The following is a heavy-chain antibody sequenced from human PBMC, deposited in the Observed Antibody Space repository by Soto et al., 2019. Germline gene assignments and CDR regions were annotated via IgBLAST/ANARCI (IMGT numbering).Heavy chain of an antibody. J-gene: IGHJ4*02. CDR1: GFTFSTYA. V-gene: IGHV3-23*01. CDR3: AKDLFPTSGQRFFFES. CDR2: ILHDETP. D-gene: IGHD2-21*01. Sequence: GSLILSCAASGFTFSTYAMTWVRQAPGRGLEWVSTILHDETPFYTDSVKGRFTISRDNVRGTLYLQMNGLRVEDAALYFCAKDLFPTSGQRFFFESWGQGSLVTSPQ.